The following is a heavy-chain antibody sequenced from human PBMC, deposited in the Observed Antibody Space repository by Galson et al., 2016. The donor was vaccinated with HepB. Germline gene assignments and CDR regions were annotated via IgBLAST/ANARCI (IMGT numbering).Heavy chain of an antibody. CDR3: TRDAMGRGSGSYSAFDY. J-gene: IGHJ4*02. V-gene: IGHV3-30-3*01. D-gene: IGHD1-26*01. CDR2: TSSLGDIL. Sequence: SLRLSCAASGFTFRIFTIHWVRQAPGKGLEWVATTSSLGDILYYADSVKGRFTISGDNSNNILSLQMNSLRAEDTAVYYCTRDAMGRGSGSYSAFDYWGQGTLVSVST. CDR1: GFTFRIFT.